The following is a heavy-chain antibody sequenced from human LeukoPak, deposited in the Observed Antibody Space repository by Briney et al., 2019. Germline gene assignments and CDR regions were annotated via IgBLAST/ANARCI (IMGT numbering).Heavy chain of an antibody. D-gene: IGHD3-22*01. V-gene: IGHV4-34*01. Sequence: KPSETLSLTCAVYGGSFSGYYWSWLRQPPGKGLEWIGEINHSGSTNYNPSLKSRVTISVDTSKNQFSLKLSSVTAADTAVYYCARKGQWLLLRILDYWGQGTLVTVSS. CDR1: GGSFSGYY. CDR3: ARKGQWLLLRILDY. CDR2: INHSGST. J-gene: IGHJ4*02.